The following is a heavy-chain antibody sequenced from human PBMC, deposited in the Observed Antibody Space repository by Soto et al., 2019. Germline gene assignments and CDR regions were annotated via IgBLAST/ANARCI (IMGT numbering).Heavy chain of an antibody. J-gene: IGHJ4*02. CDR1: GGTFSSYA. CDR2: IIPIFGTA. D-gene: IGHD3-22*01. CDR3: ARDRHYYDSSGYFRYFDY. Sequence: SVKVSCKASGGTFSSYAISWVRQAPGQGPEWMGGIIPIFGTANYAQKFQGRVTITADESTSTAYMELSSLRSEDTAVYYCARDRHYYDSSGYFRYFDYWGQGTLVTVSS. V-gene: IGHV1-69*13.